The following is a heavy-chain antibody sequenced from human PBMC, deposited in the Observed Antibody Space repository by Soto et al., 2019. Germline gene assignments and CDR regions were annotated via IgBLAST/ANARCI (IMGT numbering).Heavy chain of an antibody. V-gene: IGHV1-2*04. D-gene: IGHD5-12*01. J-gene: IGHJ6*02. CDR3: ARGRPGLPYYYYYGMDV. CDR2: INPNSGGT. CDR1: GYTFTGYY. Sequence: RASVKVSCKASGYTFTGYYMHWVRQAPGQGLEWMGWINPNSGGTNYAQKFQGWVTMTRDTSISTAYMELSRLRSDDTAVYYCARGRPGLPYYYYYGMDVWGQGTTVTVSS.